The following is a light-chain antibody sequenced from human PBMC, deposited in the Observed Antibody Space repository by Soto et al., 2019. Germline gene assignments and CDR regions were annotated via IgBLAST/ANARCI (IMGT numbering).Light chain of an antibody. V-gene: IGKV3-15*01. Sequence: EIVMTQSPATLSVSPGGRATLSCRASQSISDTLAWYQLKPGQAPRLLIHGASTRAPGFPARFSGSGSGTDFTLPISSRQSEDFAVYYCQQYDNWPWTCGQGTKVDIK. CDR1: QSISDT. CDR2: GAS. J-gene: IGKJ1*01. CDR3: QQYDNWPWT.